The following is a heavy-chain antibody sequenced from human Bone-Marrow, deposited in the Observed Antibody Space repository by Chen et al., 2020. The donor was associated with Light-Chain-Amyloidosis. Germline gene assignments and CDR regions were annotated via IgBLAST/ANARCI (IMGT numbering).Heavy chain of an antibody. Sequence: QLQLQESGPRVVKPSETLSLTCAVSGGSISGTSYDCVWIRQPPGKGLEWIGTFYYTGITYYNASLKSRVTISVDMSKNQFSLFLRSVTAADTAVYHCAREVPAVKKNYMDVWGKGTTVIVSS. J-gene: IGHJ6*03. CDR1: GGSISGTSYD. CDR3: AREVPAVKKNYMDV. D-gene: IGHD2-2*01. V-gene: IGHV4-39*07. CDR2: FYYTGIT.